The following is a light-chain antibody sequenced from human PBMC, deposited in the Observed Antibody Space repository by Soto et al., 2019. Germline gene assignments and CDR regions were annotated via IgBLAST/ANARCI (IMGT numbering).Light chain of an antibody. Sequence: QSVLAQPPSVSPAPRQKVTISCSGSSSNIRNFYVSWYQHLPGTAPKLLIYDSNKRPSAIPDRFSGSKSGTSANVGITGLPTGDEADYYCGVWDSSMTTYVFGPGTKGTV. J-gene: IGLJ1*01. V-gene: IGLV1-51*01. CDR1: SSNIRNFY. CDR2: DSN. CDR3: GVWDSSMTTYV.